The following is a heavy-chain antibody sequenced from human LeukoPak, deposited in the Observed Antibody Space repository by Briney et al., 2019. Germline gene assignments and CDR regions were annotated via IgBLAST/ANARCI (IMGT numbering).Heavy chain of an antibody. D-gene: IGHD3-22*01. V-gene: IGHV4-38-2*02. Sequence: SETLSLTCTVSGYSISSGYYWGWIRQPPGKGLEWIGSIYHSGSTYYNPSLKSRVTISVDTSKNQLSLKLSSVTAADTAVYYCARGMGYYYDSTVAKPFDYWGQGTLVTVSS. J-gene: IGHJ4*02. CDR2: IYHSGST. CDR1: GYSISSGYY. CDR3: ARGMGYYYDSTVAKPFDY.